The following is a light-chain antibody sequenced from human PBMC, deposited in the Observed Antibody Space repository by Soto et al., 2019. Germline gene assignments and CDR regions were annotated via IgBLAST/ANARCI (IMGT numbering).Light chain of an antibody. CDR3: DQSYDTPPFT. Sequence: DIQLTQSPSSLSASVGDKVTITCRASQSIRSYLNWVQQKPGKAPKLLIYDASSLQTGVPSRFSGSGSGTDFSLTISSLQPEDFAAYYCDQSYDTPPFTFGQASKLDIK. J-gene: IGKJ1*01. CDR1: QSIRSY. V-gene: IGKV1-39*01. CDR2: DAS.